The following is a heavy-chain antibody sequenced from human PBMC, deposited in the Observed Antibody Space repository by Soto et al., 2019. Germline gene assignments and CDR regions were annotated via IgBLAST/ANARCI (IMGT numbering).Heavy chain of an antibody. CDR3: ASRDRSPPYYMDV. V-gene: IGHV1-3*01. Sequence: QVQLVQSGAEVKKPGASVKVSCKASGYTFTSYAMHWVRQAPGQRLEWMGWINAGNGNTKYSQKFQGRVTITRDTAASKAYRELSSRRSEDTAVYYCASRDRSPPYYMDVWGQGTTVTVSS. CDR1: GYTFTSYA. J-gene: IGHJ6*03. CDR2: INAGNGNT.